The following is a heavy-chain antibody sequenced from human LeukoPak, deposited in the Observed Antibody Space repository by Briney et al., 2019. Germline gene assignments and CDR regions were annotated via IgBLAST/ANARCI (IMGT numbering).Heavy chain of an antibody. CDR3: ARDSGFSGYYALDY. D-gene: IGHD3-22*01. CDR1: GGSISSYY. J-gene: IGHJ4*02. Sequence: SETLSLTCTVSGGSISSYYWSWIRQPAGKGLEWIGRIYTSGSTNYNPSLKSRVTMSVDTSKNQFSLKLSSVTAADTAVYYCARDSGFSGYYALDYWGQGTLVTVSS. V-gene: IGHV4-4*07. CDR2: IYTSGST.